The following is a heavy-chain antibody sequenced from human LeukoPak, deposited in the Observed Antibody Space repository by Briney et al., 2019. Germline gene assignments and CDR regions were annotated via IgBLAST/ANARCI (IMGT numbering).Heavy chain of an antibody. Sequence: SETLSLTCTVSGGSISNYYWSWIRQPPGKGLESLGYIYYSGNTNYNPSLKSRVTISIDTSKTQFSLKLSSVTAADTAVYYCARGMYDYGDYAAEDYWGQGTLVTVSS. J-gene: IGHJ4*02. CDR3: ARGMYDYGDYAAEDY. CDR1: GGSISNYY. CDR2: IYYSGNT. D-gene: IGHD4-17*01. V-gene: IGHV4-59*12.